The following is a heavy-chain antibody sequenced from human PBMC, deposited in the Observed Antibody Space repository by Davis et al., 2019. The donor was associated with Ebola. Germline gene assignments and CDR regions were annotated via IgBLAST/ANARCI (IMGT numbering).Heavy chain of an antibody. J-gene: IGHJ4*02. CDR3: ARDQTFGLRTPY. CDR1: GFTFSNYV. D-gene: IGHD3-10*01. V-gene: IGHV3-23*01. CDR2: ISALSDTT. Sequence: GESLKISCAASGFTFSNYVMNWVRQAPGEGLEWISTISALSDTTHYADSVKGRFTISRDNSKNTLYLQMTSLKVEDTAMYYCARDQTFGLRTPYWGQGTLVTVSS.